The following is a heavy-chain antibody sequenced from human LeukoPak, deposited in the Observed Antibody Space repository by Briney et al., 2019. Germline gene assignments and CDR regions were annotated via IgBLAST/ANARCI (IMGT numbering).Heavy chain of an antibody. Sequence: PSETLSLTCTVSGGSIRNYYWSWIRQPPGKGLEWIGYIYYSGSTNYNPSLKSRVTISVDTSKNQFSLNLTSVTAADTAVYYCARFTPQGYGWGGYNRFDPWGQGTLVTVSS. CDR2: IYYSGST. V-gene: IGHV4-59*01. CDR1: GGSIRNYY. D-gene: IGHD3-16*01. J-gene: IGHJ5*02. CDR3: ARFTPQGYGWGGYNRFDP.